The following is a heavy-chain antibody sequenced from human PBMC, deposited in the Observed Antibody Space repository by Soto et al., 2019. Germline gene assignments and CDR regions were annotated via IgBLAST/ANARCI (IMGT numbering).Heavy chain of an antibody. D-gene: IGHD2-15*01. J-gene: IGHJ4*03. Sequence: PGGSLRISCAASGFTFSSYWMSWVRQAPGKGLEWVANIKQDGSQKYYVYSVKGRFTISRDNARNSVYLHMNSLRAEDTAVYYCARDGLEGSLKSWGQGALVTVS. CDR1: GFTFSSYW. CDR3: ARDGLEGSLKS. V-gene: IGHV3-7*03. CDR2: IKQDGSQK.